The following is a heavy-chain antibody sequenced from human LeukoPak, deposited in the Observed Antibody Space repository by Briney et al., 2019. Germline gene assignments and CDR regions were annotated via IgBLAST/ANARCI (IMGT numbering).Heavy chain of an antibody. V-gene: IGHV4-4*07. CDR2: IYTSGST. J-gene: IGHJ4*02. D-gene: IGHD2-15*01. CDR3: ARTPRYCRGGSCDWDDY. Sequence: SETLSLTCTVSGGSISSYYWSWIRQPAGKGLEWIGRIYTSGSTNYNPSLKSRVPMSVDTSKNQFSLKLSPVTAADTAVYYCARTPRYCRGGSCDWDDYWGQGTLVTVSS. CDR1: GGSISSYY.